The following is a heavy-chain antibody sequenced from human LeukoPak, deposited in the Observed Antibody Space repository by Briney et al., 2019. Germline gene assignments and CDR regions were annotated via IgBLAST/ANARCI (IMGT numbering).Heavy chain of an antibody. CDR3: ARDYFAGGWMVDAFDI. D-gene: IGHD6-19*01. CDR1: GGTFSSYA. V-gene: IGHV1-69*05. CDR2: IIPIFGTA. Sequence: SVKVSCKASGGTFSSYAISWVRQAPGQGLEWMGRIIPIFGTANYARRFQGRVTITTDESTSTAYMELSSLRSEDTAVYYCARDYFAGGWMVDAFDIWGQGTMVTVS. J-gene: IGHJ3*02.